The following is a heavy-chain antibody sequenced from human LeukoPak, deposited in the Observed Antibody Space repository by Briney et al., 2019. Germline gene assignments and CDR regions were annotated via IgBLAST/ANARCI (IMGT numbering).Heavy chain of an antibody. CDR1: GFTFSSYG. J-gene: IGHJ4*02. CDR2: ISGGGGST. D-gene: IGHD3/OR15-3a*01. Sequence: GGSLRLSCAASGFTFSSYGMSWVRQAPGKGLEWVSAISGGGGSTYYADSVKGRFTISRDNSKNTLYLQMNSLRAEDTAFYYCARDSGFSGTQRGEYWGQGTLVTVSS. CDR3: ARDSGFSGTQRGEY. V-gene: IGHV3-23*01.